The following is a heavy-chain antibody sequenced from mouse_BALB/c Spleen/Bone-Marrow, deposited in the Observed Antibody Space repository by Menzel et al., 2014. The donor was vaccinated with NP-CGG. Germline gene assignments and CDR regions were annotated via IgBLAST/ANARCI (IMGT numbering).Heavy chain of an antibody. CDR2: ISTYYGDA. J-gene: IGHJ4*01. V-gene: IGHV1S137*01. CDR3: ARDAMDY. Sequence: QVQLQQSGAELVRPGVSVKISCKGSGYTFTDYAMHWVKQSHAKSLEWIGVISTYYGDASYNQKLKGKATMTVDKSSSTAYMELARLTSGDSAIYYCARDAMDYWGQGTSVTVSS. CDR1: GYTFTDYA.